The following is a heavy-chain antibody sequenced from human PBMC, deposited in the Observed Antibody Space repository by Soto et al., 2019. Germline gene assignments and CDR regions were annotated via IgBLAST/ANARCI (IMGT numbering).Heavy chain of an antibody. J-gene: IGHJ3*02. D-gene: IGHD1-1*01. CDR3: ARWDLNDHAFDI. Sequence: EVQLVESGGGLVQPGGSLRLSCAASGFTFTTYSMGWVRQAPGKGLEWVSYITPSTSTIFYADSVKGRFTISRDNAKNSLSLQMNSLRDEDTAVYYCARWDLNDHAFDIWGQGTTVTVSS. CDR1: GFTFTTYS. CDR2: ITPSTSTI. V-gene: IGHV3-48*02.